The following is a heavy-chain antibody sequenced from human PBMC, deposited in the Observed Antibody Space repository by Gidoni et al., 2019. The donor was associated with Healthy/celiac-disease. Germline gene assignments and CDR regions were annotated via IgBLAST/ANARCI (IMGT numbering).Heavy chain of an antibody. CDR1: GGPISANTYS. CDR3: ARSYYYGSRNYYMPFDS. V-gene: IGHV4-39*07. CDR2: IYYRGST. J-gene: IGHJ4*02. D-gene: IGHD3-10*01. Sequence: QLQLQESGPGLVKPSETLSLTCTVSGGPISANTYSWGWVRQPPGKGLEWIAKIYYRGSTYYNPSLKSLVTVSVDTSRNQFSLKLSSVTAADTAVYYCARSYYYGSRNYYMPFDSWGQGTLVTVSS.